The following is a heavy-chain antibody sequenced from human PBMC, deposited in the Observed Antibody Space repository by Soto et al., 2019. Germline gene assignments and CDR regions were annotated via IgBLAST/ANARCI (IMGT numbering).Heavy chain of an antibody. Sequence: QVPLVQSGAEVKKPGASVKVSCKASGYAFGGYAISWVRQAPGQGLEWMGWVSAYSGHTDYAQNLQGRVSMTTETSTSTAYMELGSLTSDDTAVYYCARPSGSYGDYAWSLASWGQGTLVTVSS. CDR1: GYAFGGYA. CDR2: VSAYSGHT. J-gene: IGHJ5*02. D-gene: IGHD4-17*01. V-gene: IGHV1-18*04. CDR3: ARPSGSYGDYAWSLAS.